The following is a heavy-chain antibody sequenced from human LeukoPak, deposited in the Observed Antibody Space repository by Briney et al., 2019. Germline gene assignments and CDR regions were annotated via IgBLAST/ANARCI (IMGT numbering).Heavy chain of an antibody. J-gene: IGHJ5*02. D-gene: IGHD6-13*01. CDR2: INSDGTMI. CDR3: ARDRLISSSWYDWFDP. Sequence: GGSLRLSCEDSTFTFSSHWMHWVRQAPGKGLVWVSRINSDGTMISYADSVKGRFTISRDNAKNTLYLQMNSLRAEDTAVYYCARDRLISSSWYDWFDPWGQGTLVTVSS. CDR1: TFTFSSHW. V-gene: IGHV3-74*01.